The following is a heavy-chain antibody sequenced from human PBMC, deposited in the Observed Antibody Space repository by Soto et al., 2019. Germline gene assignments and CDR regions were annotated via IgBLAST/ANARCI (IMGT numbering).Heavy chain of an antibody. CDR3: AKDWGPGVYPLSDY. J-gene: IGHJ4*02. CDR1: GFTFSSYG. V-gene: IGHV3-30*18. CDR2: ISYDGSNK. D-gene: IGHD2-8*01. Sequence: QVQLVESGGGVVQPGRSLRLSCAASGFTFSSYGMHWVRQAPGKGLEWVAVISYDGSNKYYADSVKGRFTISRDNSKNTLYLQMNSLRAEDTAVYYCAKDWGPGVYPLSDYWGQGTLVTVSS.